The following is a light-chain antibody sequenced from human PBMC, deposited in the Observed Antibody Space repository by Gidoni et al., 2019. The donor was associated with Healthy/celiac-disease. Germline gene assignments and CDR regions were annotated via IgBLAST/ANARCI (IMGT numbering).Light chain of an antibody. CDR3: GTWDSSLSVRV. V-gene: IGLV1-51*01. Sequence: QSVLTQPPSVSAAPGQKVTISCSGSSSNIGNNYVSWYQQLPGTAPKLLIYDHNKRPSGIPDRFSGSKSGTSATLGITGLQTGDEADYYCGTWDSSLSVRVFGGGTKLTVL. J-gene: IGLJ3*02. CDR1: SSNIGNNY. CDR2: DHN.